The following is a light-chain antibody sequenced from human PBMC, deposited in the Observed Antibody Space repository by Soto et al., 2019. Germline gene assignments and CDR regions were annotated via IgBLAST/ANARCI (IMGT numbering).Light chain of an antibody. CDR3: QHSGSSSIP. CDR2: GAS. J-gene: IGKJ5*01. V-gene: IGKV3-20*01. CDR1: QSVGSIY. Sequence: LSLSAVAVSWYRRERATLSCRASQSVGSIYLAWYQHRPGQAPRLLIYGASNRATGIPVRFSGSGSGTDFTLTISGLEPEDFTVYYCQHSGSSSIPFAQGTRLANK.